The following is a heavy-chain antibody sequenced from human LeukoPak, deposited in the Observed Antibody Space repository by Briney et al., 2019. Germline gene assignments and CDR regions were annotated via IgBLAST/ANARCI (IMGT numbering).Heavy chain of an antibody. V-gene: IGHV3-11*01. CDR1: GFTLSDYY. J-gene: IGHJ5*02. CDR2: ISTTGTTI. D-gene: IGHD2-21*01. Sequence: TGGSLRLSCAASGFTLSDYYIDWVRQAPGKGLEWVAYISTTGTTIYYADSVKGRFTISRDNAKNSLYLQMNSLRAEDTAVYYCAKARGEFDPWGQGTLVTVSS. CDR3: AKARGEFDP.